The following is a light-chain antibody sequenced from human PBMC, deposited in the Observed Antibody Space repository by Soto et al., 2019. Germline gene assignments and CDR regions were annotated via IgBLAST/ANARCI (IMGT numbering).Light chain of an antibody. CDR1: SGSIASNY. CDR3: QSYDSGNVV. CDR2: EDN. V-gene: IGLV6-57*04. Sequence: NFMLTQPHSVSESPGKTVTISCTRSSGSIASNYVQRYQQRPGSAPTTVIYEDNQRPSGVPDRFSGSIDSSSNSASLTISGLKTEDEADYYCQSYDSGNVVFGGGTNLTLL. J-gene: IGLJ2*01.